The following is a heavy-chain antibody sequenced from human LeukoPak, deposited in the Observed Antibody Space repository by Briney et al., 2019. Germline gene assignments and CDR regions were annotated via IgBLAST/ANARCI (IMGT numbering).Heavy chain of an antibody. V-gene: IGHV1-18*01. J-gene: IGHJ4*02. CDR2: ISAYNGNT. CDR3: ARPYYDSSAPPYDY. CDR1: GYTFTSYG. Sequence: ASVKASCKASGYTFTSYGISWVRQAPGQGLEWVGWISAYNGNTNYAQKLQGRVTMTTDTSTSTAYMELRSLRSDDTAVYYCARPYYDSSAPPYDYWGQGTLVTVSS. D-gene: IGHD3-22*01.